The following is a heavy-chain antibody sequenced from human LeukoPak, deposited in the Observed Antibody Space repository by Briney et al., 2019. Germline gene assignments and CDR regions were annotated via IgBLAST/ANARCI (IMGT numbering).Heavy chain of an antibody. V-gene: IGHV4-38-2*02. J-gene: IGHJ4*02. CDR2: IYHSGST. Sequence: SETLSLTCTVSGYSISSGYYWGWIRQPPGKGLEWIGSIYHSGSTYYNPSLKSRVTISVDTSKNQFSLKLSSVTAADTAVYYCAREGYDFWSGYYLTVFDYWGQGTLVTVSS. D-gene: IGHD3-3*01. CDR1: GYSISSGYY. CDR3: AREGYDFWSGYYLTVFDY.